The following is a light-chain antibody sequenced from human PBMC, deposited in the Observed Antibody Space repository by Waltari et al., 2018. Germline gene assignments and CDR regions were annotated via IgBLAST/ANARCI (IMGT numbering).Light chain of an antibody. CDR2: SNN. V-gene: IGLV1-47*01. J-gene: IGLJ3*02. CDR1: SSNIGNNY. CDR3: ATWDDSLRMV. Sequence: QSVLSQPPSASGTPGPRATISCSGSSSNIGNNYIYWDQQLPGTAPKLLIYSNNQRPSGVPDRFSGSKSGTSASLAINGLRSEDEADYYCATWDDSLRMVFGGGTELTVL.